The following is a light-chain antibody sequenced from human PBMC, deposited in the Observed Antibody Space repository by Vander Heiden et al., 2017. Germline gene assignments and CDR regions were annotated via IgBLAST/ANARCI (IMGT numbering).Light chain of an antibody. Sequence: QSALTQPPSASGSPGQSVTIPCTGTSSDVGGYNYVSWYQKYPGKAPKLMIFEVSKRPSGVPERFSGSKSGNTASLTVSGLQAEDEADYYCSSYAGSNNLIFGGGTKLTVL. J-gene: IGLJ2*01. CDR2: EVS. V-gene: IGLV2-8*01. CDR3: SSYAGSNNLI. CDR1: SSDVGGYNY.